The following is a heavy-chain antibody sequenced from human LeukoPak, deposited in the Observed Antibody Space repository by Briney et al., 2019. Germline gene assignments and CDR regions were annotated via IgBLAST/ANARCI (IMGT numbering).Heavy chain of an antibody. V-gene: IGHV3-66*02. Sequence: GGSLRLSCAASGFTFSSNYMTWGGQAPGKGLEGGSVIYSGVSTYYADCVKGRFAISRDNSKNTLYLQMNSLIPEDTAVYYCARFNGNYAATYYHYDMDVWGKGTTVTVSS. CDR1: GFTFSSNY. CDR2: IYSGVST. J-gene: IGHJ6*03. CDR3: ARFNGNYAATYYHYDMDV. D-gene: IGHD1-7*01.